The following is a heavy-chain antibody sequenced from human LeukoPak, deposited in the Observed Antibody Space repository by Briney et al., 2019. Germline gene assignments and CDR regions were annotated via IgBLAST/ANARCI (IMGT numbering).Heavy chain of an antibody. CDR1: GGSISSSSYY. V-gene: IGHV4-39*07. CDR2: IYYSGST. CDR3: ARDVDNYGSGSYSDHNWFDP. D-gene: IGHD3-10*01. J-gene: IGHJ5*02. Sequence: SETLSLTCTVSGGSISSSSYYWGWIRQPPGKGLEWIGSIYYSGSTYYNPSLKSRVTISVDTSKNQFSLKLSSVTAADTAVYYCARDVDNYGSGSYSDHNWFDPWGQGTLVTVSS.